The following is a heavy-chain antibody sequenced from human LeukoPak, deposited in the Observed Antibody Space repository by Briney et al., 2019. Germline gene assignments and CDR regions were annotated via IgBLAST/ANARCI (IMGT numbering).Heavy chain of an antibody. CDR2: ITSSSTYI. CDR1: GFTFSNYN. V-gene: IGHV3-21*04. CDR3: AKDTSYDILTGSFDS. D-gene: IGHD3-9*01. J-gene: IGHJ4*02. Sequence: PGGSLRLSCAASGFTFSNYNMNWVRQAPGKGLGWVSSITSSSTYIYYADSVKGRFTISRDNAKNSLYLQMNSLRAEDMALYYCAKDTSYDILTGSFDSWGQGTLVTVSS.